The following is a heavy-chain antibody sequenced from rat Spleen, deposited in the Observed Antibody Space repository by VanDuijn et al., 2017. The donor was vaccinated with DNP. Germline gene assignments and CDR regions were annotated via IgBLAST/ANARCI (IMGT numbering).Heavy chain of an antibody. CDR3: TQGYNFGYAMDA. D-gene: IGHD1-5*01. Sequence: EVQLVESGGGLVQPGRSLKLSCAASGFTFSNYGMAWVRQAPTKGLEWVASITNSGGSTYYRDSVKGRFTISRDNAKSTLYLQMDSLRSEDTATYYCTQGYNFGYAMDAWGQGTSVTVSS. V-gene: IGHV5-27*01. CDR2: ITNSGGST. J-gene: IGHJ4*01. CDR1: GFTFSNYG.